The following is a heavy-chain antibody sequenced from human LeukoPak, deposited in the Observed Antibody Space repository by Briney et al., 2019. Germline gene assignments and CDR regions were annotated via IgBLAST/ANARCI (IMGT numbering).Heavy chain of an antibody. D-gene: IGHD6-13*01. CDR2: ISENGGTT. CDR1: GFTFSSYA. V-gene: IGHV3-23*01. J-gene: IGHJ4*02. Sequence: GGSLRLSCEASGFTFSSYALSWVRQAPGKGLEWVSAISENGGTTFYADSVKGRFIITRDNSKNTLYMQMNSLRGEDTAVYYCAKDYGPRQLVFFGSWGQGTLVTASS. CDR3: AKDYGPRQLVFFGS.